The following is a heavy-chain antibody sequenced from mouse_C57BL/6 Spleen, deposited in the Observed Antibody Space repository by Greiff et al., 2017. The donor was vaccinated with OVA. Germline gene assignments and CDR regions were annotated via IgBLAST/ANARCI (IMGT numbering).Heavy chain of an antibody. J-gene: IGHJ4*01. CDR1: GFSLTSYG. Sequence: QVQLKESGPGLVQPSQSLSITCTVSGFSLTSYGVHWVRQSPGKGLEWLGVIWSGGSTDYNAAFISRLSISKDNSKSQVFFKMNSLQADDTAIYYCARKDGSSYDYYAMDYWGQGTSVTVSS. CDR3: ARKDGSSYDYYAMDY. V-gene: IGHV2-2*01. CDR2: IWSGGST. D-gene: IGHD1-1*01.